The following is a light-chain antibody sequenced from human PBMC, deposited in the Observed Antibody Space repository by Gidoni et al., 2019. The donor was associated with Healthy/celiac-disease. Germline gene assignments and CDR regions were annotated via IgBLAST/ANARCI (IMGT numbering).Light chain of an antibody. CDR2: DVS. J-gene: IGLJ1*01. CDR3: SSYTRSSTLV. Sequence: QSALTQPASVSGSPGQSITIACTGTSSDVGGYNYVSWYKQHPGKAPKLMIYDVSNRPAGVSNRFSGSKSGNTASLTISWLHAEDDADYYCSSYTRSSTLVFGTGTKVTVL. CDR1: SSDVGGYNY. V-gene: IGLV2-14*01.